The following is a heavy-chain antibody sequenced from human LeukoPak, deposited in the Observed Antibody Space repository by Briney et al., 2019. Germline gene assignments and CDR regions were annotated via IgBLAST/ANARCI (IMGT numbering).Heavy chain of an antibody. D-gene: IGHD2-15*01. CDR3: ARESGCSGGSCYRGMDV. CDR2: IYHSGST. V-gene: IGHV4-30-2*01. CDR1: GGSISSGGYS. Sequence: SETLSLTCAVSGGSISSGGYSWSWIRQPPGKGLEWIGYIYHSGSTYYNPSLKSRVTISVDRSKNQFSLKLSSVTAADTAVHYCARESGCSGGSCYRGMDVWGQGTTVTVSS. J-gene: IGHJ6*02.